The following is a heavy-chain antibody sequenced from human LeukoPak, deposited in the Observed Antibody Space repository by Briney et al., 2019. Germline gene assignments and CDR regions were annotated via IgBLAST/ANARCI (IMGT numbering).Heavy chain of an antibody. CDR2: THDSRGA. J-gene: IGHJ4*02. Sequence: SETLSLTCAVPGGPFSGFYWTWMRQFPGGGLEWIGETHDSRGASYTPSLKSRVTITEDSSKNQFSLRLTSVTSADTAVYYCSRGLGEGYPDFWGQGTLVTVSS. D-gene: IGHD5-24*01. CDR1: GGPFSGFY. V-gene: IGHV4-34*01. CDR3: SRGLGEGYPDF.